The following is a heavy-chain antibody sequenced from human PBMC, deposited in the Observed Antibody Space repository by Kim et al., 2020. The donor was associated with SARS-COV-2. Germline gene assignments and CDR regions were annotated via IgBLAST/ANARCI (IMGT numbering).Heavy chain of an antibody. J-gene: IGHJ4*02. CDR2: INHSGST. CDR1: GGSFSGYY. D-gene: IGHD3-10*01. CDR3: ARGGPEVYRGPYYFDY. Sequence: SETLSLTCAVYGGSFSGYYWSWIRQPPGKGLEWIGEINHSGSTNYNPSLKSRVTISVDTSKNQFSLKLSSVTAADTAVYYCARGGPEVYRGPYYFDYWGQGTLVTVSS. V-gene: IGHV4-34*01.